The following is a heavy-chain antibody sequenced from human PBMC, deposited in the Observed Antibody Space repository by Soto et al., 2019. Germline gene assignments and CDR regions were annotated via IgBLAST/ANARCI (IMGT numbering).Heavy chain of an antibody. CDR3: AKERQWLDYYCYGMDV. Sequence: LRLSCAASGFTFSSYGMHWVRQAQGKGLEWVAVISYAGSNKYYADSVKGRFTISRDNSKNKLYLQMNSLRAEDTAVYYCAKERQWLDYYCYGMDVWGQGTTVTVSS. V-gene: IGHV3-30*18. CDR1: GFTFSSYG. J-gene: IGHJ6*02. CDR2: ISYAGSNK. D-gene: IGHD6-19*01.